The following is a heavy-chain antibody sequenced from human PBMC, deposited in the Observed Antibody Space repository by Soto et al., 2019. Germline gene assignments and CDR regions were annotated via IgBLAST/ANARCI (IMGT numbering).Heavy chain of an antibody. V-gene: IGHV3-23*01. CDR1: GFTFSSYG. CDR2: SSATGSDT. J-gene: IGHJ4*02. Sequence: EMQLLDSGGGLVQPGGSLRLSCAVSGFTFSSYGMTWVRQAPGKGLEWISFSSATGSDTYYADSVKGRFTISRDNSKNTLYLQMTSLRADDTAVYYCAKDRRAGGNYGFYSDFWGQGALVIVSS. D-gene: IGHD1-7*01. CDR3: AKDRRAGGNYGFYSDF.